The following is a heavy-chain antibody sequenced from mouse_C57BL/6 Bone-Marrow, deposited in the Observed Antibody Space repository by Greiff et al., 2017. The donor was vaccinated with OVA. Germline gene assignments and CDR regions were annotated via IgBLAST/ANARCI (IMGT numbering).Heavy chain of an antibody. J-gene: IGHJ4*01. CDR3: ARDYGSSLYAMDY. CDR1: GYTFTSYW. V-gene: IGHV1-50*01. Sequence: QVQLQQPGAELVKPGASVKLSCKASGYTFTSYWMQWVKQRPGQGLEWIGEIDPSDSYTNYNQKFKGKAPLTVDTSSSTAYMQLSSLTSEDSAVYYCARDYGSSLYAMDYWGQGTSVTVSS. D-gene: IGHD1-1*01. CDR2: IDPSDSYT.